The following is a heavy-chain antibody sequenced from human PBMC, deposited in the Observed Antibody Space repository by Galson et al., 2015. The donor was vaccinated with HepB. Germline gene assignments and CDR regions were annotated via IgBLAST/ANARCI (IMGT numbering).Heavy chain of an antibody. J-gene: IGHJ6*02. CDR3: AKVDFGGSGSYYYYGMDV. CDR2: ISGSGGST. D-gene: IGHD3-10*01. V-gene: IGHV3-23*01. CDR1: GFTFSSYA. Sequence: SLRLSCAASGFTFSSYAMSWVRQAPGKGLEWVSAISGSGGSTYYADSVKGRFTISRDNSKNTLYLQMNSLRAEDTAVYYCAKVDFGGSGSYYYYGMDVWGQGTTVTVSS.